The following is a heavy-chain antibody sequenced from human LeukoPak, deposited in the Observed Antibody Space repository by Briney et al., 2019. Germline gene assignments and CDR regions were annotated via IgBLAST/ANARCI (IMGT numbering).Heavy chain of an antibody. CDR1: GVSISSSNSY. CDR3: ARDRYYDSSGYYQDY. Sequence: SETLSLTCTVSGVSISSSNSYWGWIRQPPGKGLEWIGSIYYSGNTYYNASLKSQVSISIDTSKNQFSLKLSSVTAADTAVYYCARDRYYDSSGYYQDYWGQGTLVTVSS. V-gene: IGHV4-39*07. CDR2: IYYSGNT. D-gene: IGHD3-22*01. J-gene: IGHJ4*02.